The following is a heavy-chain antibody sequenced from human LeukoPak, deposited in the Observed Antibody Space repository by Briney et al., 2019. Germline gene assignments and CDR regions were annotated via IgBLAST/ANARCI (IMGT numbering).Heavy chain of an antibody. V-gene: IGHV1-46*01. D-gene: IGHD3-22*01. CDR1: GYTFTSYY. CDR3: ARDSYYYDSSGPEIATDFDY. Sequence: GASVKVSCKASGYTFTSYYMHWVRQAPGQGLEWMGIINPSGGSTSYAQKFQGRVTMTRDTSTSTVYMELSSLRSEDTAVYYCARDSYYYDSSGPEIATDFDYWGQGTLVTVSS. CDR2: INPSGGST. J-gene: IGHJ4*02.